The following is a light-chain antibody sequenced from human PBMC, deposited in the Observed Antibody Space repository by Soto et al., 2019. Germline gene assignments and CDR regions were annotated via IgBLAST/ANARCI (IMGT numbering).Light chain of an antibody. CDR2: NTN. CDR3: LLYYGGAWV. CDR1: TGAVSSGYY. V-gene: IGLV7-43*01. Sequence: QAVVTQEPSLTVSPGGTVTLTCASSTGAVSSGYYPNWFQQKPGQAPRALIYNTNNKHSWTPARFSGSLLGGKAALTLSGVQPEDEAEYYCLLYYGGAWVFGGGTQLTVL. J-gene: IGLJ3*02.